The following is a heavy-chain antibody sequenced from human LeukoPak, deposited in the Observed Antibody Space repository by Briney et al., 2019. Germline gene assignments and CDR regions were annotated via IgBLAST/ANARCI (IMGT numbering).Heavy chain of an antibody. V-gene: IGHV3-11*04. D-gene: IGHD1-1*01. CDR3: AKRGRTTGTTFSLTDMDV. CDR1: GFTFSDYY. J-gene: IGHJ6*03. Sequence: GGSLRLSCAASGFTFSDYYMSWIRQAPGKGLEWVSYISSSGSTIYYADSVKGRFTISRDNSKNTLYLQMNSLRAEDTAVYYCAKRGRTTGTTFSLTDMDVWGKGTTVTVSS. CDR2: ISSSGSTI.